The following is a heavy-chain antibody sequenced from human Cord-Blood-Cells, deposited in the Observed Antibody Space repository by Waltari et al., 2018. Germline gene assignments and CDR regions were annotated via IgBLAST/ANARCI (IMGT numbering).Heavy chain of an antibody. CDR2: IYYSGST. J-gene: IGHJ4*02. CDR3: AREPVGKLAGYDY. D-gene: IGHD1-1*01. Sequence: QVQLQESGPGLVKPSQTLSLTCTVSGGSISSGDYYWSWIRQPPGKGLEGSGYIYYSGSTSYNPSLKSRVTISVDTSKNQFSLKLSSVTAADTAVYYCAREPVGKLAGYDYWGQGTLVTVSS. V-gene: IGHV4-30-4*08. CDR1: GGSISSGDYY.